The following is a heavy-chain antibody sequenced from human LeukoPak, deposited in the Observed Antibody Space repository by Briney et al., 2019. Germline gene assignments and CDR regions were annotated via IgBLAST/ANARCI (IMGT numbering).Heavy chain of an antibody. D-gene: IGHD1-26*01. CDR1: GGSFSGYY. V-gene: IGHV4-34*01. Sequence: SETLSLTCAVYGGSFSGYYWSWIRQPPGKGREWIGEIKQRGSTNYNPSLKRRLTISLDTPNHQFSLKLSPVTAADTAVYYCARDIRDEWELQGSCFDHWGQGPLVTVSS. CDR2: IKQRGST. J-gene: IGHJ4*02. CDR3: ARDIRDEWELQGSCFDH.